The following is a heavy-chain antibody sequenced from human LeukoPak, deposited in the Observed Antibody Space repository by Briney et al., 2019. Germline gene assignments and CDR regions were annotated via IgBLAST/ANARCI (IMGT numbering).Heavy chain of an antibody. CDR1: GFTFSSYE. Sequence: PGGSLRLSCAASGFTFSSYEMNWVRQAPGKGLEWVSYISSSGSTIYYADSVKGRFTISRDNAKKSLYLQMDSLRAEDTAVYYCAREFSSCLDYWGQGTLVSVSS. CDR3: AREFSSCLDY. D-gene: IGHD6-13*01. J-gene: IGHJ4*02. V-gene: IGHV3-48*03. CDR2: ISSSGSTI.